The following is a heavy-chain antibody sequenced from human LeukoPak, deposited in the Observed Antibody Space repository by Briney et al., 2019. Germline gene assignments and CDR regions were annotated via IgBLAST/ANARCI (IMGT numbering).Heavy chain of an antibody. CDR3: AREGYRSSWYPPFDY. J-gene: IGHJ4*02. CDR2: IYYSGST. D-gene: IGHD6-13*01. Sequence: SETLSLTCTVSGGSISSSSYYWGWIRQPPGKGLEWIGSIYYSGSTYYNPSLKSRVTISVDTSKNQFSLKLSSVTAADTAVYYCAREGYRSSWYPPFDYWGQGTRVTVSS. V-gene: IGHV4-39*02. CDR1: GGSISSSSYY.